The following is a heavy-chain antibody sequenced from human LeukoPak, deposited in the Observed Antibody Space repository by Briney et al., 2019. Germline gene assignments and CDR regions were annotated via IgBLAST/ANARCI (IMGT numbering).Heavy chain of an antibody. D-gene: IGHD3-10*01. Sequence: SETLSLTCTVSGGSISSYYWSWIRQPPGKGLEWIGYIYTSGSTNYNPSLKSRVTISVDTSKNQFSLKLSSVTAADTAVYYCARRGYYGSGSSRYYHYYYMDVWGKGTTVTVSS. CDR3: ARRGYYGSGSSRYYHYYYMDV. CDR2: IYTSGST. J-gene: IGHJ6*03. V-gene: IGHV4-4*09. CDR1: GGSISSYY.